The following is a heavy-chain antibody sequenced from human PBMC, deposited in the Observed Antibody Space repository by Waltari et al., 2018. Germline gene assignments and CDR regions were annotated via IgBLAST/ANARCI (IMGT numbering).Heavy chain of an antibody. CDR1: GFSLTTGSVA. V-gene: IGHV2-5*01. CDR3: AHRYFSNFDY. D-gene: IGHD3-9*01. CDR2: IYGNDDK. J-gene: IGHJ4*02. Sequence: QITLKESGPTLMKPTQTLTLTCAFSGFSLTTGSVAVGWIRQPPGKAPEWLALIYGNDDKKYSQSLRSRLTITKDSSENQVVLTMTNVDPVDTATYYCAHRYFSNFDYWGQGTLVTVSS.